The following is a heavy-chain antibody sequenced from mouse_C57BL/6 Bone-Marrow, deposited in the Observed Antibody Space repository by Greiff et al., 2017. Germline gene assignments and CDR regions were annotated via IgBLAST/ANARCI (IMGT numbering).Heavy chain of an antibody. D-gene: IGHD1-1*01. CDR1: GFTFSSYG. CDR3: AIYGSSFDY. J-gene: IGHJ2*01. Sequence: EVQLVESGGDLVKPGGSLKLSCAASGFTFSSYGMSWVRQTPDKRLEWVATISSGGSYTYYPDSVKGRFTISRDNAKNTLYLQMSSLKSEDTAMYYCAIYGSSFDYWGQGTTLTVSS. CDR2: ISSGGSYT. V-gene: IGHV5-6*01.